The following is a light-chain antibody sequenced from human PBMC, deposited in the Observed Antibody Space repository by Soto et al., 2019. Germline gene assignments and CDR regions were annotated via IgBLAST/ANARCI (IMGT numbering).Light chain of an antibody. Sequence: QSALTQPASVSGSPGQSIAVSCTGTSSDVGGYDYVSWYQQHPDKAPKLIIYEVTSRPSGVSTRFSGSKSGNTASLTISGLQAEDEADYYCSSQTSDNTRVFGTGTKLTVL. CDR2: EVT. J-gene: IGLJ1*01. V-gene: IGLV2-14*01. CDR1: SSDVGGYDY. CDR3: SSQTSDNTRV.